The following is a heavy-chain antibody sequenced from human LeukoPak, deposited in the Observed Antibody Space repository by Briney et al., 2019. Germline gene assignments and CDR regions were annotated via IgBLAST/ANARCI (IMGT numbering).Heavy chain of an antibody. Sequence: SVKVSCKASGGTFSSYAISWVRQAPGQGLEWMGRIIPILGIANYAQKFQGRVTITADKSTSTAYMGLSSLRSEDTAVYYCAREEMGFYYFDSWGQGAQVTVSS. CDR3: AREEMGFYYFDS. CDR2: IIPILGIA. J-gene: IGHJ4*02. V-gene: IGHV1-69*04. CDR1: GGTFSSYA. D-gene: IGHD5-24*01.